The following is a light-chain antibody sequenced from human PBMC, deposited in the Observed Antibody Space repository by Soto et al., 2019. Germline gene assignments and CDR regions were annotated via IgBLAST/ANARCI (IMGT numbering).Light chain of an antibody. CDR3: QQYGSSGT. Sequence: EIVLTQSPGTLSLSPGERATLSCRASQRVSNNYLAWYQQKPGQAPRLRIYGASNRATGIPDRFSGSGSGTDFTLTISRLEPEDFAVYYCQQYGSSGTFGQGTKVEIK. CDR1: QRVSNNY. CDR2: GAS. J-gene: IGKJ1*01. V-gene: IGKV3-20*01.